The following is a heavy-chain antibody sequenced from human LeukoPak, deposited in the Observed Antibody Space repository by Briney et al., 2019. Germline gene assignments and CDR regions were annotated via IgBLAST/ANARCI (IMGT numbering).Heavy chain of an antibody. J-gene: IGHJ3*02. CDR2: IYPSGGST. Sequence: ASVKVSCKASGYTFTSYYMHWVRQAPGQGLEWMGIIYPSGGSTSYAQKFQGRVTMTRDTSTSTVYMELSSLRSEDTAVYYCARATTDHDAFDIWGQGTMVTVSS. CDR1: GYTFTSYY. CDR3: ARATTDHDAFDI. V-gene: IGHV1-46*01. D-gene: IGHD4-17*01.